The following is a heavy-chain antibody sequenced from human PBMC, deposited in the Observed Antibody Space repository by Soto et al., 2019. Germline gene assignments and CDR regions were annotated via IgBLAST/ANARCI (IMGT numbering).Heavy chain of an antibody. CDR2: IYYSGST. CDR1: GGSISSVVHY. Sequence: LXLTCSVSGGSISSVVHYWTWIRQQPGKGLEWIGYIYYSGSTDYNPSLKSRVTISVDRSKNQFSLNLSSVTAADTAVYYCAKVGVRGVPSYFSMDVWGQGTTVTVSS. D-gene: IGHD3-10*01. V-gene: IGHV4-31*03. J-gene: IGHJ6*02. CDR3: AKVGVRGVPSYFSMDV.